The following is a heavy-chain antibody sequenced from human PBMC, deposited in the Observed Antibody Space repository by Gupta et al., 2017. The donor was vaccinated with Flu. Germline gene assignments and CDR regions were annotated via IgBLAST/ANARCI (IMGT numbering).Heavy chain of an antibody. CDR3: ARGEMTTVVTATYYFDY. CDR1: GGSFSGYY. V-gene: IGHV4-34*01. D-gene: IGHD4-23*01. J-gene: IGHJ4*02. CDR2: INHSGST. Sequence: QVQLPQWGAGLLKPSETLSLPCAFDGGSFSGYYWSWSRQPPGKGLEWIGEINHSGSTNYNPSLKSRVTISVDTSKNQFSLKLSSVTAADTAVYYCARGEMTTVVTATYYFDYWGQGTLVTVSS.